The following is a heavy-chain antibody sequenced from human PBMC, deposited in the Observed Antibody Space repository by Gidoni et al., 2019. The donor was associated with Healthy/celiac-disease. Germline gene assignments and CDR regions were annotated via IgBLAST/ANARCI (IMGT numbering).Heavy chain of an antibody. J-gene: IGHJ4*02. CDR1: GFTFSSYS. V-gene: IGHV3-21*01. Sequence: EVQLVESGGGLVKPGGSLILSCAASGFTFSSYSMNWVRQAPGKGLEWVSSISRSSSYIYYADTVKGRFTISRDNAKNSLYLQMNSLRAEDTAVYYCARDRVYGTFDYWGQGTLVTVSS. D-gene: IGHD4-17*01. CDR3: ARDRVYGTFDY. CDR2: ISRSSSYI.